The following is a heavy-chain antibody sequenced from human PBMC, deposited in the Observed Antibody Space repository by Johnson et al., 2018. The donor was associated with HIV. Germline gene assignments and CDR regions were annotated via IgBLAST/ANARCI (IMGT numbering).Heavy chain of an antibody. CDR2: IKQDGSEK. V-gene: IGHV3-7*05. CDR1: GFTLSSYW. Sequence: VQLVESGGGLVKPGGSLRLSCAASGFTLSSYWMSWVRQAPGKGLEWVANIKQDGSEKYYVDSVKGRFTISRDNAKNSLYLQMNSLRAEDTAVYYCAGEFRYSSSPAHYAFDIWGQGTMVTVSS. J-gene: IGHJ3*02. D-gene: IGHD6-6*01. CDR3: AGEFRYSSSPAHYAFDI.